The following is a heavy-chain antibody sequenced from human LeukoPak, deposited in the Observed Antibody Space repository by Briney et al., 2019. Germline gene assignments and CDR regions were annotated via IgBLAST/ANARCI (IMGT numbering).Heavy chain of an antibody. D-gene: IGHD6-25*01. CDR3: AKDRGTSLCDAFDI. V-gene: IGHV3-23*01. CDR1: GLTFSTYG. CDR2: ISGSGGST. Sequence: PGGSLRLSCAASGLTFSTYGMSWVRQAPGKGLEWVSAISGSGGSTYYADSVKGRFTISRDNSKNTLYLQMNSLRAEDTAIYYCAKDRGTSLCDAFDIWGQGTMVTVSS. J-gene: IGHJ3*02.